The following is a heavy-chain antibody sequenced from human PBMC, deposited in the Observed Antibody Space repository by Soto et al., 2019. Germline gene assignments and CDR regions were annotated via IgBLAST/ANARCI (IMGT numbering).Heavy chain of an antibody. J-gene: IGHJ6*02. D-gene: IGHD2-8*01. CDR1: GYTFTGYY. CDR3: AREMVYAIGPAYYYGMDV. V-gene: IGHV1-2*04. Sequence: GASVKVSCKASGYTFTGYYMHWVRQAPGQGLEWMGWINPNSGGTNYAQKFQGWVTMTRDTSLSTAYMELRRLRSDDTAVYYCAREMVYAIGPAYYYGMDVWGQGTTVTVSS. CDR2: INPNSGGT.